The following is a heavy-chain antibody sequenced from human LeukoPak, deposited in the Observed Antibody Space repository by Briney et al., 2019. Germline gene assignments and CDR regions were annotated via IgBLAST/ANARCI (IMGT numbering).Heavy chain of an antibody. Sequence: ASVQVSCKASGYTLTNSGISWVRQAPGKGLEWMGWISAYNGNTNYAQKLQGRVTMTTDTSTSTAYMELRSLRSDDTAVYYCARRLVGASCMDYWGQGTLVTVSS. V-gene: IGHV1-18*01. D-gene: IGHD1-26*01. CDR3: ARRLVGASCMDY. J-gene: IGHJ4*02. CDR2: ISAYNGNT. CDR1: GYTLTNSG.